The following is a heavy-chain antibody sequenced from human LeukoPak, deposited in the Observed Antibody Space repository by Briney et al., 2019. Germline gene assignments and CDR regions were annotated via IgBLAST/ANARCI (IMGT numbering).Heavy chain of an antibody. CDR1: GFTFSSYG. D-gene: IGHD6-13*01. CDR3: AKGEPPYSSSQPFDY. J-gene: IGHJ4*02. CDR2: ISWNSGSI. Sequence: PGGSLRLSCAASGFTFSSYGMNWVRQAPGKGLEWVSGISWNSGSIGYADSVKGRFTISRDNAKNSLYLQMNSLRAEDTALYYCAKGEPPYSSSQPFDYWGQGTLVTVSS. V-gene: IGHV3-9*01.